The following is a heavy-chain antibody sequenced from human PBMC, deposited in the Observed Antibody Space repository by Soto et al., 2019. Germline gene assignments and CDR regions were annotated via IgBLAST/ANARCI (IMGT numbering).Heavy chain of an antibody. V-gene: IGHV3-23*01. J-gene: IGHJ6*02. CDR3: VTCGGVAAPDCFYYGRDV. Sequence: PWGSLRLSCVGSGFTFNTYAMNWVRQAPGTGLDWVSSISVNGGSTFYADSVRGRFITSRDNSKNTLYLQMPGPRAEDTAVYYCVTCGGVAAPDCFYYGRDVWCHGTTVTVSS. CDR2: ISVNGGST. CDR1: GFTFNTYA. D-gene: IGHD3-16*01.